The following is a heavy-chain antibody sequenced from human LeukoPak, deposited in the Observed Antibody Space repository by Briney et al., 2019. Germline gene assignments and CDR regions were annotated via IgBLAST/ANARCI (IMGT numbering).Heavy chain of an antibody. V-gene: IGHV1-46*01. CDR1: GYTFTSYY. J-gene: IGHJ6*03. CDR3: ARTGSGTDYMDV. D-gene: IGHD3-10*01. CDR2: INPSGGST. Sequence: ASVKVSCKASGYTFTSYYMHWVRQAPGQGLEWMGIINPSGGSTSYAQKFQGRVTMTRNTSISTAYMELSSLRSEDTAVYYCARTGSGTDYMDVWGKGTTVTISS.